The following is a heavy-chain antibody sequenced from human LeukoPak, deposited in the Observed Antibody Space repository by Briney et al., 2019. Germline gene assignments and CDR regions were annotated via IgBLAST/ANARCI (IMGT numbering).Heavy chain of an antibody. CDR2: IKEGESEK. CDR1: GFRFSSYW. J-gene: IGHJ6*04. CDR3: AELGITMIGGV. V-gene: IGHV3-7*01. D-gene: IGHD3-10*02. Sequence: GALRLSCAASGFRFSSYWMTWVRQAPGKGLEWVANIKEGESEKYYVASVKGRFTISRDNVKNSVYLQMNSLRAEDTAVYYCAELGITMIGGVWGKGTTVTISS.